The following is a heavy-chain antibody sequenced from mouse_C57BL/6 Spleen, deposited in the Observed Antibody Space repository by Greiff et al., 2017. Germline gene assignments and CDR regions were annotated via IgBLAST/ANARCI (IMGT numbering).Heavy chain of an antibody. CDR3: AREDYYGSSMDY. Sequence: EVKLMESEGGLVQPGSSMKLSCTASGFTFSDYYMAWVRQVPEKGLEWVANINYDGSSTYYLDSLKSRFIISRDNAKNILYLQMSSLKSEDTATYYCAREDYYGSSMDYWGQGTSVTVSS. J-gene: IGHJ4*01. V-gene: IGHV5-16*01. CDR1: GFTFSDYY. D-gene: IGHD1-1*01. CDR2: INYDGSST.